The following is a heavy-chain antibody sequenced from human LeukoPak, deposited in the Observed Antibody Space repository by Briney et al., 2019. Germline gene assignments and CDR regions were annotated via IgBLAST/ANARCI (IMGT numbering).Heavy chain of an antibody. Sequence: SETLSLTCAVYGGSFSGYYWSWIRQPPGKGLEWIGEINHSGSTNYNPSLKSRVTISVDTSKNQFSLKLSSLTAADTAVYYCARPATVTTSFWYFDLWGRGTLVTVSS. CDR3: ARPATVTTSFWYFDL. J-gene: IGHJ2*01. CDR1: GGSFSGYY. D-gene: IGHD4-17*01. V-gene: IGHV4-34*01. CDR2: INHSGST.